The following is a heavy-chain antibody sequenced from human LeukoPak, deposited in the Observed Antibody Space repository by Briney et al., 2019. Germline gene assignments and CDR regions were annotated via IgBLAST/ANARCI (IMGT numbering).Heavy chain of an antibody. Sequence: PSETLSLTCTVSGGSISSYYWSWIRQPAGKGLEWIGRIYISGSTNYNPSLKSRVTMSVDTSKNQFSLKLTSVTAADTAVYYCARVHRYGNYFDYWGQGTLVTVSS. CDR1: GGSISSYY. CDR2: IYISGST. D-gene: IGHD4-17*01. V-gene: IGHV4-4*07. J-gene: IGHJ4*02. CDR3: ARVHRYGNYFDY.